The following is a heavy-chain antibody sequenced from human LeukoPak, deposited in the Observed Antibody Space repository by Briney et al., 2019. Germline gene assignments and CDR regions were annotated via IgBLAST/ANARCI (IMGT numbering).Heavy chain of an antibody. D-gene: IGHD4-11*01. CDR3: ARENDYSNGGLDY. Sequence: TGGSLRLSCAASGFTFSSHEMNWVRQAPGKGLEWVSYISSSGSTIYYADSVKGRFTISRDNAKNSLYLQMNSLRAEDTAVYYCARENDYSNGGLDYWGQGTLVTVSS. CDR2: ISSSGSTI. V-gene: IGHV3-48*03. J-gene: IGHJ4*02. CDR1: GFTFSSHE.